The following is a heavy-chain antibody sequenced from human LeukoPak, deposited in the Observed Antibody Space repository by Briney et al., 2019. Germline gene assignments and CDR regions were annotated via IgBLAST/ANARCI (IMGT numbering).Heavy chain of an antibody. CDR3: ARDPRGHYYDNSGDYYFDY. J-gene: IGHJ4*02. Sequence: PGGSLRLSCAASGFTFSSYWMSWVRQAPGKGLEWVANIKQDGSEKYYVDSVKGRFTISRDNAKNSLYLQMNSLRAEDTAVYYCARDPRGHYYDNSGDYYFDYWGQGTLVTVSS. V-gene: IGHV3-7*01. CDR1: GFTFSSYW. D-gene: IGHD3-22*01. CDR2: IKQDGSEK.